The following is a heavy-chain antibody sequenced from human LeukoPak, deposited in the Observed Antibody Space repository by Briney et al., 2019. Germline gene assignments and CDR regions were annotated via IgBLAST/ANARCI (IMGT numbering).Heavy chain of an antibody. CDR2: INHSGST. D-gene: IGHD3-9*01. Sequence: SETLSLTCAVYGGSFSGYYWSWIRQPPGKGLEWIGEINHSGSTNYNPSLKSRVTISVDTSKNQFSLKLSSVTAADTAVYYCARGRTYYDILTGYSHIPYFQHWGQGTLVTVSS. V-gene: IGHV4-34*01. CDR1: GGSFSGYY. CDR3: ARGRTYYDILTGYSHIPYFQH. J-gene: IGHJ1*01.